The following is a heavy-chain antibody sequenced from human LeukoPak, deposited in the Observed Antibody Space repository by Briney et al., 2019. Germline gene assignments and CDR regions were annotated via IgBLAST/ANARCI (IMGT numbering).Heavy chain of an antibody. J-gene: IGHJ4*01. CDR3: GRQGYTASYYFLDY. Sequence: PSETLSLTCTVSIGSINSYYWGWVRQPPGKGLEGIGRIYTSGTTNYGPSLKSRLSMSVDTSKNQFSLRLRSVTAADTAVYYCGRQGYTASYYFLDYWSHGTVVTVSS. V-gene: IGHV4-4*07. CDR1: IGSINSYY. CDR2: IYTSGTT. D-gene: IGHD1-26*01.